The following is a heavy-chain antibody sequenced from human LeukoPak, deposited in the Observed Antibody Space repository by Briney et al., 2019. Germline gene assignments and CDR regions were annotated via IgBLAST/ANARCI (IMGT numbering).Heavy chain of an antibody. Sequence: PSETLSLTCAVYGGSFSGYYWSWIRRPPGKGLEWIGEINHSGSTNYNPSLKSRDTISVDTSKNQFSLKLSSVTAADTAVYYCAREKGIAAAHGGWFDPWGQGTLVTVSS. J-gene: IGHJ5*02. CDR1: GGSFSGYY. D-gene: IGHD6-13*01. CDR2: INHSGST. CDR3: AREKGIAAAHGGWFDP. V-gene: IGHV4-34*01.